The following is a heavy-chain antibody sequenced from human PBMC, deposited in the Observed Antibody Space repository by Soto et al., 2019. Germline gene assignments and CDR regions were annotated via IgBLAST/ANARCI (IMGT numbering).Heavy chain of an antibody. D-gene: IGHD1-26*01. CDR1: GFTFSSYA. CDR3: ARERGSYAESKLWRY. Sequence: QVQLVESGGGVVQPGRSLRLSCAASGFTFSSYAMHWVRQAPGKGLEGVAVISYDGSNKYYADSVRGRITISRDNSKNTLYLQMNSLRAEDTPVYYCARERGSYAESKLWRYWGQGTLVTVSS. J-gene: IGHJ4*02. CDR2: ISYDGSNK. V-gene: IGHV3-30-3*01.